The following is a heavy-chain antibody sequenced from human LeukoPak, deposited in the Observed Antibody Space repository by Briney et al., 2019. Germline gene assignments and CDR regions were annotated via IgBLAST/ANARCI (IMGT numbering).Heavy chain of an antibody. Sequence: PGRSLRLSCAASGSSFSSYGFHWVRQAPGKGLEWVAAISYDGKNIHYADSVKGRFTISRDNSRNTVYLQMNSLRVEDTAVYYCAKTYSRESGYDFFFHYWGQGTRVTVSS. D-gene: IGHD5-12*01. V-gene: IGHV3-33*06. CDR1: GSSFSSYG. CDR2: ISYDGKNI. CDR3: AKTYSRESGYDFFFHY. J-gene: IGHJ4*02.